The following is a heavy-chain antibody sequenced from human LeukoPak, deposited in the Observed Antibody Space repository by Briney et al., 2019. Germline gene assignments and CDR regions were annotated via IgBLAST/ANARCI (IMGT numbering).Heavy chain of an antibody. J-gene: IGHJ4*02. CDR2: IRYDGSNK. CDR3: AKAHIAAAGTLYYFDY. Sequence: GGSLRLSCAASGFTFSIYGMHWVRQAPGKGLEWVAFIRYDGSNKYYADSVKGRFTISRDNSKNTLYLQMNSLRAEDTAVYYCAKAHIAAAGTLYYFDYWGQGTLVTVSS. D-gene: IGHD6-13*01. CDR1: GFTFSIYG. V-gene: IGHV3-30*02.